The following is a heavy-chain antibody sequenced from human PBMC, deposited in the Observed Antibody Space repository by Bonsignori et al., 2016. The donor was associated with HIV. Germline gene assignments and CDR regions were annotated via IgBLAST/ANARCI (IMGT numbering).Heavy chain of an antibody. Sequence: QVHLEESGGGVVPPGGSLRLSCAASGFTFSDHAMHWVRHVPGKGLEWVALVWFGGSDEYYLDSVKGRFTISRDNSANLLYLQMRSLRVEDTAVYYCARDSASIPGFYLDVWGQGTT. D-gene: IGHD1-20*01. CDR1: GFTFSDHA. V-gene: IGHV3-33*01. CDR3: ARDSASIPGFYLDV. J-gene: IGHJ6*02. CDR2: VWFGGSDE.